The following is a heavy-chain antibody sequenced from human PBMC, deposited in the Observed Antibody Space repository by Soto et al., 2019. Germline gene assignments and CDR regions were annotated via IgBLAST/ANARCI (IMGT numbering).Heavy chain of an antibody. D-gene: IGHD3-3*01. CDR2: IYRGGGT. J-gene: IGHJ5*02. V-gene: IGHV3-53*01. CDR1: WFIVSGTY. Sequence: GGSLRLSCAASWFIVSGTYMNWCRQAPGKGLGWVAVIYRGGGTYYADSVKGRFTISRDNSTVYLQMNNLRAEDTAMYYCAKEGIGGIFGAGGFDPWGQGTLVTVSS. CDR3: AKEGIGGIFGAGGFDP.